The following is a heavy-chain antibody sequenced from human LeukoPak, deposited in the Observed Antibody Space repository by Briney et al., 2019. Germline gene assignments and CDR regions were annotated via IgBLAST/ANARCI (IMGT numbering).Heavy chain of an antibody. Sequence: PGGSLRLSCAASGFTFSSYEMNWVRQAPGKGLEWVSYISSSGSTIYYADSVKGRFTISRDNAKNSLYLQMNSLRAEDTAVYYCAREDASGSYYRSLDYWGQGTLVTVSS. D-gene: IGHD3-10*01. CDR1: GFTFSSYE. J-gene: IGHJ4*02. V-gene: IGHV3-48*03. CDR2: ISSSGSTI. CDR3: AREDASGSYYRSLDY.